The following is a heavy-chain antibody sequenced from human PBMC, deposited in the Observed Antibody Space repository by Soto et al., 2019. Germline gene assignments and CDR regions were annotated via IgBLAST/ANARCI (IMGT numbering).Heavy chain of an antibody. CDR2: IYYSGST. J-gene: IGHJ4*02. V-gene: IGHV4-31*03. D-gene: IGHD5-18*01. Sequence: NPSETLSLTCTVSGGSISSGGYYWSWIRQHPGKGLEWIGYIYYSGSTYYNPSLKSRVTISVDTSKNQFPLKLSSVTAADTAVYYCARAYVDTAMVRFDYWGQGTLVTVSS. CDR3: ARAYVDTAMVRFDY. CDR1: GGSISSGGYY.